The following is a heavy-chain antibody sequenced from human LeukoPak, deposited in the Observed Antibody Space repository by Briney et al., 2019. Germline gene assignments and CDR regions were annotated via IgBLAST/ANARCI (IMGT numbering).Heavy chain of an antibody. D-gene: IGHD3-10*01. CDR1: GFTFSSYG. J-gene: IGHJ4*02. Sequence: GGSLRLSCAASGFTFSSYGMSWVRQAPGKGLEWVSAISGSGGSTYYADSVKGRFTISRDNSKNTVYLQMNSLRAEDTAVYYCAKAYYGSGSYGYWGQGTLVTVSS. V-gene: IGHV3-23*01. CDR2: ISGSGGST. CDR3: AKAYYGSGSYGY.